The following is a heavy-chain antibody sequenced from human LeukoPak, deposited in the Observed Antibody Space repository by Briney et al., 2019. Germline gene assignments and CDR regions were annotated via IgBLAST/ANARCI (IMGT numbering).Heavy chain of an antibody. CDR3: AKEMSTIVVVPAAIDY. CDR1: GLAFSTPG. Sequence: TGGSLRLSCAASGLAFSTPGMHWVRQAPGKGLEWVAVISYDGSNTYYADSVKGRFTISRDNSKNTLYLQMNSLRAEDTAVYYCAKEMSTIVVVPAAIDYWGQGTLVTVSS. D-gene: IGHD2-2*01. V-gene: IGHV3-33*06. CDR2: ISYDGSNT. J-gene: IGHJ4*02.